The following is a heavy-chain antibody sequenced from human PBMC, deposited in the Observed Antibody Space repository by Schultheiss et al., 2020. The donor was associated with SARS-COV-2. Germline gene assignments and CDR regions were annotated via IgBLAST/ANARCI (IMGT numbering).Heavy chain of an antibody. CDR3: ARGRNLEQSSWYVGGVDY. CDR2: INHSGST. D-gene: IGHD6-13*01. CDR1: GGSFSGYY. J-gene: IGHJ4*02. V-gene: IGHV4-34*01. Sequence: SQTLSLTCAVYGGSFSGYYWSLIRQPPGKGLEWIGEINHSGSTNYNPSLKSRVTISVDTSKNQFSLKLSSVTAADTAVYYCARGRNLEQSSWYVGGVDYWGQGTLVTVSS.